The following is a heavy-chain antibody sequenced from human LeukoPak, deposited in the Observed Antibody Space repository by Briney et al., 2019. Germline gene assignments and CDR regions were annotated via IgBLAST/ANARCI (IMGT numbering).Heavy chain of an antibody. V-gene: IGHV1-2*02. Sequence: SVKVSCKASGYTFTGYYMHWVRQAPGQGLEWMGWINPNSGGTNYAQKFQGRVTMTRDTSISTAYMELSRLRSDDTAVYYCARGRRLTRGPTTPEYYFDYWGQGTLVTVSS. CDR3: ARGRRLTRGPTTPEYYFDY. J-gene: IGHJ4*02. CDR2: INPNSGGT. CDR1: GYTFTGYY. D-gene: IGHD1-26*01.